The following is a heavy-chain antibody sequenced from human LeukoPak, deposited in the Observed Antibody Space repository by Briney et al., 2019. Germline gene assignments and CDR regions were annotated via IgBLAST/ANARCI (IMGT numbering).Heavy chain of an antibody. Sequence: PGGSLRLSCAASGFIFSDYHMSWIRQAPGKGLEWVSYISSSGSTIHSVDPVKGRFTISRDNAKNSLYLQMNSLRAEDTAVYYCARVRRGSSSSSDYWGQGILVTVSS. CDR1: GFIFSDYH. CDR2: ISSSGSTI. J-gene: IGHJ4*02. D-gene: IGHD6-6*01. V-gene: IGHV3-11*04. CDR3: ARVRRGSSSSSDY.